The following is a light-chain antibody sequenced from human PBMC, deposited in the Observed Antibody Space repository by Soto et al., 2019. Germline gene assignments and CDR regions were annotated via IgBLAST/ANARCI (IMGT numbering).Light chain of an antibody. CDR2: GNS. J-gene: IGLJ3*02. CDR1: SSNIGAGYD. CDR3: QSYDSSLSGSV. Sequence: QSVLTQPPSVSGAPGQRVTISCTGSSSNIGAGYDVHWYQQLPGTAPKLLIYGNSHRPSGVPDRFSGSKSGTSASLAITGLQAEDEADYYFQSYDSSLSGSVFGGGTKVTVL. V-gene: IGLV1-40*01.